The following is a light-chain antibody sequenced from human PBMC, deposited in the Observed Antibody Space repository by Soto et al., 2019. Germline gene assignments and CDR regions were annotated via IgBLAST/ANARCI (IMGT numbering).Light chain of an antibody. CDR3: QQYNVHYPWT. J-gene: IGKJ1*01. Sequence: DIQMTQSPSTLSASVGDRVTITCRASQSVSTWLAWYQQKPGKAPHLLIFKASTLESGAPSRFRGSGDGTEFTLTITSMQAHDCATYYCQQYNVHYPWTCGKGTKVEIK. CDR1: QSVSTW. CDR2: KAS. V-gene: IGKV1-5*03.